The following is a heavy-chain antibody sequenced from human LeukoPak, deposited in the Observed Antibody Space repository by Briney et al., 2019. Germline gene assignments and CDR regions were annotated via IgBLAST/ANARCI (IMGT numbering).Heavy chain of an antibody. CDR2: MNPKSGNT. V-gene: IGHV1-8*03. CDR1: GYTFTSYD. D-gene: IGHD6-19*01. CDR3: ARRAVDNSYYYYMDV. J-gene: IGHJ6*03. Sequence: ASVKVSCKASGYTFTSYDINWVRQVTGQGLEWMEWMNPKSGNTGYAQKFQGRVTITRNTSISTAYMEVSSLRYEDTAVYYCARRAVDNSYYYYMDVWGKGTTVTVSS.